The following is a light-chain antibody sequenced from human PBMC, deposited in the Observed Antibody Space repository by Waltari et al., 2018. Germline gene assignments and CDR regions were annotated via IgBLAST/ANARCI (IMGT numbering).Light chain of an antibody. CDR3: AAWDDSLNRV. CDR1: SSNIGSNP. CDR2: NLA. J-gene: IGLJ1*01. Sequence: QPVLTQPPSASGTPGQRVTISCSGSSSNIGSNPLNWYQQLPGMAPKLLIYNLAQRPSGVPDRFSGSKSGTSASLAISGLQSEDEADYYCAAWDDSLNRVFGTGTKVTVL. V-gene: IGLV1-44*01.